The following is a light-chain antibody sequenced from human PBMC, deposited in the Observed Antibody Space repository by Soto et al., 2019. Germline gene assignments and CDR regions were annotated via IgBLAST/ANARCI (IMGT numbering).Light chain of an antibody. CDR3: QQYGISPSYT. CDR2: GAS. V-gene: IGKV3-20*01. J-gene: IGKJ2*01. CDR1: QSLSSSY. Sequence: EIVLTQSPGALSLSPGEGATLSCRASQSLSSSYVAWYQQKVGQPPRLLIYGASNRATGIPDRFSGSWSGTEVTLPISRLAPEDLAVYYCQQYGISPSYTVASGTELEIK.